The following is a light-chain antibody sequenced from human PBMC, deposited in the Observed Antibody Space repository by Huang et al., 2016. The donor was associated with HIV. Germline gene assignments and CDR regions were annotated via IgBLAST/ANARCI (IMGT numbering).Light chain of an antibody. CDR2: SAS. CDR3: QQYYGTPLT. Sequence: DIQMTQSPSSLSASIGDRVTITCRANQGISDSLAWYQQKPGKAPKVLLSSASRLQSGVPPRFSGGGSGTEYTLSISSLQPEDFASYYCQQYYGTPLTFGGGTKVEIK. CDR1: QGISDS. V-gene: IGKV1-NL1*01. J-gene: IGKJ4*01.